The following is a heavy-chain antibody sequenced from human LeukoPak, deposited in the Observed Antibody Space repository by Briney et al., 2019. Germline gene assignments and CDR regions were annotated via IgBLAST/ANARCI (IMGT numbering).Heavy chain of an antibody. J-gene: IGHJ4*02. CDR1: GFTVNSNY. CDR3: ARDQYDSSGYYRDY. V-gene: IGHV3-66*01. Sequence: GGSLRLSCAASGFTVNSNYMSWVRQAPGKGLEWVSVIYSGGSTYYADSVKGRFTISRDNSKNTLYLQMNSLRAEDTAVYYCARDQYDSSGYYRDYWGQGTLVTVSS. CDR2: IYSGGST. D-gene: IGHD3-22*01.